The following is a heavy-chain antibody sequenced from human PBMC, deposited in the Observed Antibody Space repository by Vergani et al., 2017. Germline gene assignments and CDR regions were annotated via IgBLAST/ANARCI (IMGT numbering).Heavy chain of an antibody. D-gene: IGHD2-21*02. CDR2: IYYSGST. J-gene: IGHJ3*02. CDR1: GGSISSYY. CDR3: ARNPYCGGDCYSDDFDI. Sequence: QVQLQESGPGLVKPSETLSLTCTVSGGSISSYYWSWIRQPPGKGLEWIGYIYYSGSTNYNPSLKSRVTISVDTSKNQFSLKLSSVTAADTAVYYCARNPYCGGDCYSDDFDIWGQGTMVTVSS. V-gene: IGHV4-59*01.